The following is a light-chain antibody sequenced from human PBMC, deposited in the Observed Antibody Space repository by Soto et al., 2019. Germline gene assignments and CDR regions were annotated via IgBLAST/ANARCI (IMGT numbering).Light chain of an antibody. CDR3: QQYNSYCT. CDR2: GAS. J-gene: IGKJ1*01. CDR1: QSVSNNY. V-gene: IGKV3-20*01. Sequence: EIVLTQSPGTLSLSPGERATLSCRASQSVSNNYLAWYQQKPGQAPRLLIYGASNRATGIPDRFSGSGSGTEFTLTISSLQPDDFATYYCQQYNSYCTFGQGTKVDIK.